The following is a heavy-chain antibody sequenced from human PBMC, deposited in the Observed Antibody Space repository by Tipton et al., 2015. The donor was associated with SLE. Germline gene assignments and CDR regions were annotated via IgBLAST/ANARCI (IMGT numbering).Heavy chain of an antibody. D-gene: IGHD4-17*01. CDR1: GFTFSSYD. V-gene: IGHV3-13*01. J-gene: IGHJ3*02. Sequence: GSLRLSCAASGFTFSSYDVHWVRQATGKGLEWVSAIGTAGDTYYPGSVKGRFTISRENAKNSLYLQMNSLRAGDTAVYYCARGHGDYDAFDIWGQGTMVTVSS. CDR3: ARGHGDYDAFDI. CDR2: IGTAGDT.